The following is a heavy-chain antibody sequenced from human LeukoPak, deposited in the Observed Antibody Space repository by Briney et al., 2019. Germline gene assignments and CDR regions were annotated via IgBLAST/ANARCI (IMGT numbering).Heavy chain of an antibody. D-gene: IGHD4/OR15-4a*01. Sequence: GGSLRLSCAASGSTFSSYVMTWVRQAPGKGLEWVSSISGDGGVTYYADSVQGRFTISRDNSKNTLYLQMKSLRDEDTAAYYCAKIATIARGMDVWGQGTTVTVSS. J-gene: IGHJ6*02. CDR1: GSTFSSYV. CDR2: ISGDGGVT. CDR3: AKIATIARGMDV. V-gene: IGHV3-23*01.